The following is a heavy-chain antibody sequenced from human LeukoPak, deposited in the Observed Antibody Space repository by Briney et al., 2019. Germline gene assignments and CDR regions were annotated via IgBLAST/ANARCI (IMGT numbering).Heavy chain of an antibody. J-gene: IGHJ5*02. CDR1: GFTVSTNY. CDR2: IYSGGGT. V-gene: IGHV3-66*01. CDR3: ASSKLNP. Sequence: ESLRLSCAASGFTVSTNYMSWVRQAPGKGLEWVSLIYSGGGTYYADSVKGRFTISRDNSRNTLSLQMNSLRAEDTAVYYCASSKLNPWGQGTLVTVSS. D-gene: IGHD2-2*01.